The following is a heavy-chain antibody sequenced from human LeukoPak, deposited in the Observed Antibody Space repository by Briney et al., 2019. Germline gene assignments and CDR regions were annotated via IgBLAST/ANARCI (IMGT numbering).Heavy chain of an antibody. Sequence: ASVKVSCKASGYTFTGYYLHWVRQAPGQGLEWMGWINTNSGGTNYAQKFQGRVTMTRDTSISTAYMELSRLRSDDTAVYYCARMYQLPKAGYFDYWGQGTLVTVSS. D-gene: IGHD2-2*01. CDR1: GYTFTGYY. V-gene: IGHV1-2*02. CDR2: INTNSGGT. CDR3: ARMYQLPKAGYFDY. J-gene: IGHJ4*02.